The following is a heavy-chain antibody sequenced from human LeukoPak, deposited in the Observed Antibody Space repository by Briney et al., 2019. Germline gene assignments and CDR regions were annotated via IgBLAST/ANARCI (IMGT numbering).Heavy chain of an antibody. CDR1: GYTFTSYD. D-gene: IGHD2-2*01. CDR3: SSLFCSSTSCSYNWFDP. CDR2: MNPNSGNT. V-gene: IGHV1-8*01. J-gene: IGHJ5*02. Sequence: ASVKVSCTASGYTFTSYDINWVRQATGQGLEWMGLMNPNSGNTGYAQKFQGRVTMTRTTSISTAYMELSSLRSEDTAVYYCSSLFCSSTSCSYNWFDPWGQGTLVTVSS.